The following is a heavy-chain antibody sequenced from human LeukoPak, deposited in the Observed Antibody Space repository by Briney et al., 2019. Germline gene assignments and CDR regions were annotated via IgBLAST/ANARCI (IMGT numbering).Heavy chain of an antibody. D-gene: IGHD3-22*01. Sequence: PSETLSLTCTVSGGSISSGGYCWSWIRQHPGKGLEWIGYIYYSGSTYYNPSLKSRVTISVDTSKNQFSLKLSSVTAADTAVYHCARALKGRTYYYDSSWGQGTLVTVSS. CDR1: GGSISSGGYC. CDR3: ARALKGRTYYYDSS. V-gene: IGHV4-31*03. J-gene: IGHJ4*02. CDR2: IYYSGST.